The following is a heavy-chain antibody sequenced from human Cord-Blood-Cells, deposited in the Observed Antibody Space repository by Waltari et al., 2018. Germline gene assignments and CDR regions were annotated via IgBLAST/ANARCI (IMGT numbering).Heavy chain of an antibody. CDR2: ISGDGGST. J-gene: IGHJ5*02. D-gene: IGHD3-10*01. V-gene: IGHV3-43*02. Sequence: EVQLVESGGGVVQPGGSLRLSCAASGFTFDDYAMHWVRQAPGKGLGWVSLISGDGGSTYYADSVKGRFTISRDNSKNSLYLQMNSLRTEDTALYYCAKDIGYMVRGVRNWFDPWGQGTLVTVSS. CDR3: AKDIGYMVRGVRNWFDP. CDR1: GFTFDDYA.